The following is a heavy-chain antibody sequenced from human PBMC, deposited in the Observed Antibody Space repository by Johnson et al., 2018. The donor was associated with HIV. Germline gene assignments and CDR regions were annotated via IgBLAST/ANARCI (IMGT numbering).Heavy chain of an antibody. CDR2: ISYDGSNK. J-gene: IGHJ3*02. CDR3: ARKKTPARVAVDI. V-gene: IGHV3-30*04. Sequence: QVQLVESGGGVVQPGRSLRLSCAASGFTFSSYAMHCVRQAPGKGLEWVAVISYDGSNKYYADTVMGRFTISRDNSKNTLYLQMNSLGAEDTAVYYCARKKTPARVAVDIWGQGTMVTVSA. CDR1: GFTFSSYA. D-gene: IGHD6-6*01.